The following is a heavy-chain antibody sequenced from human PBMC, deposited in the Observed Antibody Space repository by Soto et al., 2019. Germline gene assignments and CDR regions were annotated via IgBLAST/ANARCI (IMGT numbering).Heavy chain of an antibody. D-gene: IGHD5-18*01. V-gene: IGHV4-59*08. Sequence: SETLSLTCTVSGGSISSYYWSWIRQPPGKGLEWIGYIYYSGSTNYNPSLKSRVTISVDTSKNQFSLRLTSVTAADTAVYFCATESGSTYGYFDYWGQGTQVTVS. CDR1: GGSISSYY. CDR2: IYYSGST. CDR3: ATESGSTYGYFDY. J-gene: IGHJ4*02.